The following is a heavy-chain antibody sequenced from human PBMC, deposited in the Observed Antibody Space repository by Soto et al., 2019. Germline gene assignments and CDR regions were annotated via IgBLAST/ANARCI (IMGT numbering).Heavy chain of an antibody. D-gene: IGHD3-3*01. CDR2: IWYDGSNK. J-gene: IGHJ4*02. Sequence: QVQLVESGGGVVQPGRSLRLSCAASGFTFSSYGMHWVRQAPGKGLEWVAVIWYDGSNKYYADSVKGRFTISRDNSKNTLYLQMNSLRAEDTAVYYCAKGRSGYYTSPLDYWGQGTLVTVSS. V-gene: IGHV3-33*06. CDR1: GFTFSSYG. CDR3: AKGRSGYYTSPLDY.